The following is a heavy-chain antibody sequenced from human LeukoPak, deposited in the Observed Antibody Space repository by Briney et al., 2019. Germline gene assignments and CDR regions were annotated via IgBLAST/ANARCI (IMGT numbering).Heavy chain of an antibody. CDR2: ISSSSSYI. CDR1: GFTFSTYA. CDR3: ANNVEMATFDY. Sequence: GGSLRLSCVASGFTFSTYAMSWVRQAPGKGLEWVSSISSSSSYIYYADSVKGRFTISRDNAKNSLYLQMNSLRAEDTAVYYCANNVEMATFDYWGQGTLVTVSS. V-gene: IGHV3-21*01. D-gene: IGHD5-24*01. J-gene: IGHJ4*02.